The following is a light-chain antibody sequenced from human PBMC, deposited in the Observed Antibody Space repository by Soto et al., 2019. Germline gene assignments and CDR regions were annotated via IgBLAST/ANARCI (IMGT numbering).Light chain of an antibody. V-gene: IGKV1D-16*01. CDR2: TVS. Sequence: IQMTQSPSSVSASVGDRVTITCRASQDISTCLDWYQQKPGKAPKSLIYTVSTLQSGVPSRFSGSGSGTEFSLTISSLQPEDFATYYCQQYYSYPITFGQGTRLEN. CDR1: QDISTC. J-gene: IGKJ5*01. CDR3: QQYYSYPIT.